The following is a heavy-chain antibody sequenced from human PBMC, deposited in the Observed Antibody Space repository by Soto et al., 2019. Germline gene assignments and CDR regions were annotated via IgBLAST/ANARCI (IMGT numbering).Heavy chain of an antibody. CDR1: GYSFTSYW. CDR2: IDPSDSYT. V-gene: IGHV5-10-1*01. CDR3: ARHPSEYSSSSHLFDY. D-gene: IGHD6-6*01. J-gene: IGHJ4*02. Sequence: GESLKISCKGSGYSFTSYWISWVRQMPGKGLEWMGRIDPSDSYTNYSPSFQGHVTISADKSISTAYLQWSSLKASDTAMYYCARHPSEYSSSSHLFDYWGQGTLVTVSS.